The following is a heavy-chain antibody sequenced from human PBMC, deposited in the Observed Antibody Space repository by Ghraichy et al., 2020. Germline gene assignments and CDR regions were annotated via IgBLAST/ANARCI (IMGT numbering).Heavy chain of an antibody. CDR1: GFTFSSYS. CDR2: ISSSSSYI. V-gene: IGHV3-21*01. Sequence: ETLSLTCAASGFTFSSYSMNWVRQAPGKGLEWVSSISSSSSYIYYADSVKGRFTISRDNAKNSLYLQMNSLRAEDTAVYYCARAAYGSGSYSSYYYYGMDVWGQGTTVTVSS. J-gene: IGHJ6*02. CDR3: ARAAYGSGSYSSYYYYGMDV. D-gene: IGHD3-10*01.